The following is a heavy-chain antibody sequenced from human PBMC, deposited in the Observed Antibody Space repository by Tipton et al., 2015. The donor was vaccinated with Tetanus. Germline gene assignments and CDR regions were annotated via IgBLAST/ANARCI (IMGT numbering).Heavy chain of an antibody. V-gene: IGHV4-39*07. Sequence: TLSLTCIVSGGSISDKKYYWGWIRQTPGKGLEWIASIYFEGSTYYSPSLKSRVTIAVDTSKNQFSLKMSSVTAADTAVYYCARWGDASGSTNLYAFDIWGQGTMVSVSS. D-gene: IGHD3-10*01. J-gene: IGHJ3*02. CDR3: ARWGDASGSTNLYAFDI. CDR2: IYFEGST. CDR1: GGSISDKKYY.